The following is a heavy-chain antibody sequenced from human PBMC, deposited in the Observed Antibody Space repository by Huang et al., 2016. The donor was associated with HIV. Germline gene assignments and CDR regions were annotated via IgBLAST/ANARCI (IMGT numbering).Heavy chain of an antibody. J-gene: IGHJ6*03. D-gene: IGHD3-3*01. CDR1: NYNFGSHG. Sequence: QVQLVQSGAEVKKPGASVKVSCEASNYNFGSHGISWVRQAPGKGLEWMGWISVYNGETKYAQQFKGRVTMTRETSTRTAYMELTSLRFDDTAVYYCARSGFGVVITTTLDYYYMDVWGTGTTVTVSS. CDR3: ARSGFGVVITTTLDYYYMDV. CDR2: ISVYNGET. V-gene: IGHV1-18*01.